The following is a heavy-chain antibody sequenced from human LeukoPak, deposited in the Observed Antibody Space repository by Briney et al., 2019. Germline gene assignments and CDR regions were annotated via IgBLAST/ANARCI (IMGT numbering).Heavy chain of an antibody. J-gene: IGHJ4*02. CDR1: TFTFSSYG. D-gene: IGHD2-2*01. V-gene: IGHV3-48*01. CDR3: ARPKLGYCSSVTCSAPNYYFDY. Sequence: PGGSLRLSCGASTFTFSSYGMNWVRQAPGKGLEWVSYISSSGSTIYYADSVKGRFTISRDNTKRSLYLQMDSLRAEDTAVYYCARPKLGYCSSVTCSAPNYYFDYWGQGTLVTVSS. CDR2: ISSSGSTI.